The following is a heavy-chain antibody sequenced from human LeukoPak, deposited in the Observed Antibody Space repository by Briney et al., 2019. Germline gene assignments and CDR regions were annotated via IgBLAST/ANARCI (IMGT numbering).Heavy chain of an antibody. Sequence: PGGSLRLSCAASGFIFSHYGMHWVRQAPGKGLEWVAVISYDGSNKYYADSVKGRFTISRDNSKNTLYLQMNSLRAEDTAVYYCAKSGTYSSSWYFDYWGQGTLVTVSS. CDR3: AKSGTYSSSWYFDY. D-gene: IGHD6-13*01. CDR2: ISYDGSNK. V-gene: IGHV3-30*18. CDR1: GFIFSHYG. J-gene: IGHJ4*02.